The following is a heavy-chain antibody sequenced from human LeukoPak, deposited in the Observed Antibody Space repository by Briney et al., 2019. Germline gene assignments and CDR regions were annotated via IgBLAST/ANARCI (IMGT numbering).Heavy chain of an antibody. CDR2: INPSSGST. V-gene: IGHV1-46*01. CDR1: GYTFTGYY. CDR3: ARSRDGYNSRDYYLDY. D-gene: IGHD5-24*01. J-gene: IGHJ4*02. Sequence: ASVKVSCKASGYTFTGYYIHWVRQAPGQGLEWMGVINPSSGSTSYAQKFQGRVTVTRDTSTSTVYMELSSLRSEDTAVFYCARSRDGYNSRDYYLDYWGQGTLVTVSS.